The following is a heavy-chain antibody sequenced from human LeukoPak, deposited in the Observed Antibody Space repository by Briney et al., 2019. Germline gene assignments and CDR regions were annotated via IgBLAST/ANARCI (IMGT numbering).Heavy chain of an antibody. CDR3: AGGSGYVGY. J-gene: IGHJ4*02. D-gene: IGHD5-12*01. Sequence: SETLSLTCTVSGGSISSSSYYWGWIRQPPGKGLEWIGSIYYSGSTYYNPPLKSRVTISVDTSKNQFSLKLSSVTAADTAVYYCAGGSGYVGYWGQGTLVTVSS. CDR2: IYYSGST. V-gene: IGHV4-39*07. CDR1: GGSISSSSYY.